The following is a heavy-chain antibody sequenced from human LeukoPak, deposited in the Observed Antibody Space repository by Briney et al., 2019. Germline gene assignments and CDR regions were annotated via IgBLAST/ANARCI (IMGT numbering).Heavy chain of an antibody. V-gene: IGHV4-31*03. D-gene: IGHD3-16*01. CDR1: GGSISSGVYC. CDR2: ICSSGSA. J-gene: IGHJ3*02. Sequence: PSQTLSLTCTVSGGSISSGVYCWSWIRQRPGEGLQWIGYICSSGSAYYNASLKSRVSMSTGTSNNQFSLKLNSVTAADTAVYYCARVMTLIRAFDIWGQGTMVTVSS. CDR3: ARVMTLIRAFDI.